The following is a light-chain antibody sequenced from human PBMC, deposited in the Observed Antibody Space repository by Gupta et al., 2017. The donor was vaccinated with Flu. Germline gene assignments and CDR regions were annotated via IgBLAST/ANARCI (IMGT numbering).Light chain of an antibody. Sequence: IVLTQSPGTLSLSPGETATLSCRASQSISSIYLAWYQQKPGQAPRLLIHETSSRATGFPDRFSGSGSGTDFTLTISRLEPEDFAIYYCQHFGSSVLTFGPGTRLDIK. CDR3: QHFGSSVLT. CDR2: ETS. CDR1: QSISSIY. J-gene: IGKJ5*01. V-gene: IGKV3-20*01.